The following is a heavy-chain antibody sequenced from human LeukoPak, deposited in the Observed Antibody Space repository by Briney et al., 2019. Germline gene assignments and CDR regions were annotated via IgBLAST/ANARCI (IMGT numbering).Heavy chain of an antibody. V-gene: IGHV3-23*01. CDR3: AKSGLNRFDY. CDR2: ISGSGSGGGT. Sequence: PGGSLRLSCAASGFTFSNYAMSWVRQAPGKGLEWVSNISGSGSGGGTYYADSVKDRFTISRDNSKNTLYLQMNSLRAEDTAVYYCAKSGLNRFDYWGQGTLVTVSS. CDR1: GFTFSNYA. J-gene: IGHJ4*02. D-gene: IGHD2-15*01.